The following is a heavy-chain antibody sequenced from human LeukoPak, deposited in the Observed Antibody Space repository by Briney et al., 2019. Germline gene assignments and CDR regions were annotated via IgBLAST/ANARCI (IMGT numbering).Heavy chain of an antibody. V-gene: IGHV1-18*01. CDR1: GYTFTTFG. Sequence: ASVKVSCTASGYTFTTFGINWVRQAPGQGLEWMGWISFYNGNTNYEQRLQGRVTMTTDASTSTAYMELRSLRSDDTAVYYCARGPMIMDYWGQGTLVTVSS. J-gene: IGHJ4*02. CDR3: ARGPMIMDY. CDR2: ISFYNGNT. D-gene: IGHD3-22*01.